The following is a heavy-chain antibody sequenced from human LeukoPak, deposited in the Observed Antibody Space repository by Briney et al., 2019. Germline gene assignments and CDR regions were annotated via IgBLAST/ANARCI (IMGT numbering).Heavy chain of an antibody. CDR1: GYSISSGYY. D-gene: IGHD6-13*01. V-gene: IGHV4-38-2*02. J-gene: IGHJ6*04. CDR2: IYHSGST. CDR3: ARDSSSWYAYYYGMDV. Sequence: SETLSLTCAVSGYSISSGYYWGWIRQPPGKGLEWMGSIYHSGSTYYNPSLKSRVTISVDTSKNQFSLKLSSVTAADTAVYYCARDSSSWYAYYYGMDVWGKGTTVTVSS.